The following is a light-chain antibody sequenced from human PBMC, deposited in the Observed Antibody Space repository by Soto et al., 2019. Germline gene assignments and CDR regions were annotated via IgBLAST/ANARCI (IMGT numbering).Light chain of an antibody. J-gene: IGLJ3*02. CDR1: SSDIGTYNY. V-gene: IGLV2-14*01. CDR3: SSYTTTRTRV. CDR2: EVT. Sequence: QSVLTQPASVSGSPGQSITISCTGTSSDIGTYNYVSWYQLHPGEVPKLIIYEVTNRPSGVSNRFSGSKSGNTASLTISGLQAEDEADYHCSSYTTTRTRVFGGGTKLTVL.